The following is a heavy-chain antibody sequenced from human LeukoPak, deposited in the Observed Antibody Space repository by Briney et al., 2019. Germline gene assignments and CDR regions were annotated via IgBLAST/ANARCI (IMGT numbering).Heavy chain of an antibody. D-gene: IGHD6-6*01. Sequence: ASVTVSCKASGYTFTSYDINWVRQATGQGLERMGWMNPNSGNTGYAQKFQGRVTMTRNTSISTAYMELSSLRSEDTAVYYCARARPIAARRVNWFDPWGQGTLVTVSS. J-gene: IGHJ5*02. CDR2: MNPNSGNT. CDR1: GYTFTSYD. V-gene: IGHV1-8*01. CDR3: ARARPIAARRVNWFDP.